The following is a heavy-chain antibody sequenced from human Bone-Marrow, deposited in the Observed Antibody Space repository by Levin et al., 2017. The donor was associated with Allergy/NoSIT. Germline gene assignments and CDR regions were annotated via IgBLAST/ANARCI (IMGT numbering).Heavy chain of an antibody. CDR3: ARVLERQQVFRHFDL. V-gene: IGHV3-11*05. CDR2: ISSSSSYI. D-gene: IGHD6-13*01. CDR1: GFTFSDYY. Sequence: GESLKISCAASGFTFSDYYMSWIRQAPGKGLEWVSYISSSSSYIKYVDSVKGRFTISRDNAKNSLFLQMNSLRAEDTAVYYCARVLERQQVFRHFDLWGRGTLVTVSS. J-gene: IGHJ2*01.